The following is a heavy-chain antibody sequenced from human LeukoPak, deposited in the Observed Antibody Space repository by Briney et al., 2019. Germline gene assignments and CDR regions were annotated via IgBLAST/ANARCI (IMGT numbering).Heavy chain of an antibody. CDR2: IGWNSATK. J-gene: IGHJ5*01. V-gene: IGHV3-9*01. Sequence: GGSLRLSCAGSGFPFDDYAIHWVRQAPGKGLEWVSGIGWNSATKGYAESVKGRFTISRDNAKNSVYLQMNSLTAEDTALYYCAKDISINYDSSGYFDFWGQGTLVTVSS. CDR1: GFPFDDYA. CDR3: AKDISINYDSSGYFDF. D-gene: IGHD3-22*01.